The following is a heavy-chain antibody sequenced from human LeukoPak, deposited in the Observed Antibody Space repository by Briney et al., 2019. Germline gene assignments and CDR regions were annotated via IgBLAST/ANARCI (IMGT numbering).Heavy chain of an antibody. J-gene: IGHJ4*02. Sequence: GGSLRLSCAASGFKFSTYWMHWVRHAPGKGLVWVSRIRGDGGTTDYADSVKGRFAISRDNAKNTLYLQMNNLRAEDTAVYYCARRSAVAGTGDYWGQGTLVTVSS. D-gene: IGHD6-19*01. V-gene: IGHV3-74*01. CDR2: IRGDGGTT. CDR3: ARRSAVAGTGDY. CDR1: GFKFSTYW.